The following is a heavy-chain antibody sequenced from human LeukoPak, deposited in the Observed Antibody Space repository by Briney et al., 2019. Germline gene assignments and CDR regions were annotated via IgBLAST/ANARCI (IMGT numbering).Heavy chain of an antibody. CDR2: IKQDGSER. CDR3: ATGAGCGY. D-gene: IGHD6-19*01. V-gene: IGHV3-7*03. J-gene: IGHJ4*02. Sequence: PGGSLRLSCAASGFTFSSYWMTWVRQAPGKGREWVANIKQDGSERNYVDSVKGRFTISRDNAKNSLYLQMNTLRDEDTAVYYCATGAGCGYWGQGTLVTVSS. CDR1: GFTFSSYW.